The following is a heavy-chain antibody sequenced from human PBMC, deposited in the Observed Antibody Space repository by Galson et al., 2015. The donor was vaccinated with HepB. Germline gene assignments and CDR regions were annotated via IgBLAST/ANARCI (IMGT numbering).Heavy chain of an antibody. D-gene: IGHD4-17*01. CDR3: ARESHGDYS. V-gene: IGHV3-21*06. Sequence: SLRLSCAASGFSFSSYTMNWVRQAPGKGLEWVSSISSIVSFMYYADSVKGRFTISRDNAKNLLYLQMNRLRAEDTAVYYSARESHGDYSRGQGTLVTVSS. CDR2: ISSIVSFM. CDR1: GFSFSSYT. J-gene: IGHJ5*01.